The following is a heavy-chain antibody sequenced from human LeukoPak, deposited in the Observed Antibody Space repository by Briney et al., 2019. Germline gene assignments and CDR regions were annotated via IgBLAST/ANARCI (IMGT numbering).Heavy chain of an antibody. J-gene: IGHJ3*02. D-gene: IGHD3-22*01. CDR3: ARNSYYYNSGEGAFDI. CDR2: IKRDGSEK. CDR1: GFTFSSYW. Sequence: GGSLRLSCAASGFTFSSYWMSWVRQAPGKGLEWVANIKRDGSEKYYVASMKGRFTMSRDNAKNSLYLQMNSLRAEDTAVYYCARNSYYYNSGEGAFDIWGQGTMVTVSS. V-gene: IGHV3-7*01.